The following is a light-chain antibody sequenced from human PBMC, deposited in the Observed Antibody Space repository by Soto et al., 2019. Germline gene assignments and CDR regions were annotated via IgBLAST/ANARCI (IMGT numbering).Light chain of an antibody. Sequence: EIVLTQSPGTLSLSPGERATLSCRASQSVRSSYLAWYQQKPGQAPRLLFYGASSRATGIPDRFSGSGSGTDFTLTISGLEPEDVAVYYCQQYGTSPALTFGGGTKVEIK. J-gene: IGKJ4*01. CDR2: GAS. V-gene: IGKV3-20*01. CDR1: QSVRSSY. CDR3: QQYGTSPALT.